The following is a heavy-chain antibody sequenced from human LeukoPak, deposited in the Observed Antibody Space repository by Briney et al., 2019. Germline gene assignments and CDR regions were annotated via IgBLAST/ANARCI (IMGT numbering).Heavy chain of an antibody. CDR3: AKDGGEYSSSSGRDY. CDR1: GFTFRTYA. V-gene: IGHV3-23*01. D-gene: IGHD6-6*01. J-gene: IGHJ4*02. CDR2: ISDSGGTT. Sequence: GGSLRLSCVASGFTFRTYAMSWVRQAPGKGLEWVSGISDSGGTTYYVDSVKGRFSISRDNSKNTLYLQMNSLRAEDTAVYYCAKDGGEYSSSSGRDYWGQGTLVTVSS.